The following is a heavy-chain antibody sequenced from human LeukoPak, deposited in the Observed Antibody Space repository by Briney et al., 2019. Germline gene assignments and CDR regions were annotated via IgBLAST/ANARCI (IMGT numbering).Heavy chain of an antibody. Sequence: ASVKVSRKASGGTFSSYAISWVRQAPGQGLEWMGRIIPIFGTANYAQKFQGRVTITTDESTSTAYMELSSLRSEDTAVYYCARANNWEFDYWGQGTLVTVSS. CDR1: GGTFSSYA. J-gene: IGHJ4*02. CDR3: ARANNWEFDY. D-gene: IGHD1-20*01. V-gene: IGHV1-69*05. CDR2: IIPIFGTA.